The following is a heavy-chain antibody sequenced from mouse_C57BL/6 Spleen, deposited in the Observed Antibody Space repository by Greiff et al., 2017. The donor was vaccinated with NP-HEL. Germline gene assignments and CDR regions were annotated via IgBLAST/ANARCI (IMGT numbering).Heavy chain of an antibody. CDR3: ARQRDYDGYYFDY. Sequence: LQQSGASVKISCKASGYAFSSYWMNWVKQRPGKGLEWLGQIYPGVGDTNYNGKFKGKATLTADKSSSTAYMQLSSLTSEDSAVYFCARQRDYDGYYFDYWGQGTTLTVSS. CDR2: IYPGVGDT. V-gene: IGHV1-80*01. D-gene: IGHD2-4*01. CDR1: GYAFSSYW. J-gene: IGHJ2*01.